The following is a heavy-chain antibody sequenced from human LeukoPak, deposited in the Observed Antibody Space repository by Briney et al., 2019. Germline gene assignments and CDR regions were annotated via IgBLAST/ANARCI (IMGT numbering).Heavy chain of an antibody. CDR2: IYYSGST. CDR3: ARDLGYSTSSEGFDWFDP. Sequence: SETLSLTCTVSGGSITSYYWSWIRQPPGKGLEWIGYIYYSGSTNYNPSLKSRVTISVDTSKNQFSLKLSSVTAADTAVYYCARDLGYSTSSEGFDWFDPWGQGTLVTVPS. D-gene: IGHD6-6*01. V-gene: IGHV4-59*01. CDR1: GGSITSYY. J-gene: IGHJ5*02.